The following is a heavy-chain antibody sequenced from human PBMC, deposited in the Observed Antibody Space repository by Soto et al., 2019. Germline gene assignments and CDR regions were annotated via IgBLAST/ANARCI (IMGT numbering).Heavy chain of an antibody. J-gene: IGHJ4*02. D-gene: IGHD4-17*01. CDR1: GGSFNDYY. V-gene: IGHV4-34*01. Sequence: QVQLQQWGAGLLKPSETLSLTCAVYGGSFNDYYWTWIRQPPGKGLEWIGEINHSGSTNYNPSLKSRVTISVDTSKNQFSLKLSSVTAADTAVYYCARRAANTVIKRGYAYWGQGTLVTVPS. CDR2: INHSGST. CDR3: ARRAANTVIKRGYAY.